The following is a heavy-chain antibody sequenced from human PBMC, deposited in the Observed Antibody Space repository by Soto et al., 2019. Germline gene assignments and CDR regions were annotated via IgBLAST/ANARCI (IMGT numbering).Heavy chain of an antibody. CDR2: INSDGTT. D-gene: IGHD6-19*01. V-gene: IGHV3-53*01. J-gene: IGHJ3*01. Sequence: GESLKISCVGSQFSVTGKYMAWVRQAPGKGLECVSVINSDGTTYSADSVRGRFTVSRDYFTNTLFLQMDALRPGDTATYYCAARNSRVMTRGAFDLWGRGTVVTVSS. CDR3: AARNSRVMTRGAFDL. CDR1: QFSVTGKY.